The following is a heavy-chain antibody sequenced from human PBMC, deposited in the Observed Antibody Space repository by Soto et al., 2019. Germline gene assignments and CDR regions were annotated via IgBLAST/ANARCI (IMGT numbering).Heavy chain of an antibody. D-gene: IGHD6-19*01. J-gene: IGHJ6*02. Sequence: GGSLRLSCAASGFTFSSYWMSWVRQAPGKGLEWVANIKQDGSEKYYVDSVKGRFTISRDNAKNSLYLQMNSLRAEDTAVYYCARGVLGSGWSTVDYYYYGMDVWGQGTTVTVSS. V-gene: IGHV3-7*05. CDR3: ARGVLGSGWSTVDYYYYGMDV. CDR1: GFTFSSYW. CDR2: IKQDGSEK.